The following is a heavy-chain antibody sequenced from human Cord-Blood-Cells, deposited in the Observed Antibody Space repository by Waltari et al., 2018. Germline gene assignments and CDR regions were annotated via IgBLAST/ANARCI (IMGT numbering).Heavy chain of an antibody. J-gene: IGHJ4*02. CDR3: ARLDSSGYYSY. CDR2: IYYSGSN. Sequence: QVQLQESGPGLVKPSETLSLTCTVSGGSISSYYWSWIRQPPGKGLEWIGYIYYSGSNNYNPSLKSRVTISVDTSKNQFSLKLSSVTAADTAVYYCARLDSSGYYSYWGQGTLVTVSS. D-gene: IGHD3-22*01. CDR1: GGSISSYY. V-gene: IGHV4-59*08.